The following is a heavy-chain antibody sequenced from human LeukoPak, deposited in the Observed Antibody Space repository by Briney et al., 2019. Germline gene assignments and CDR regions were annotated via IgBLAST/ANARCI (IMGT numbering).Heavy chain of an antibody. Sequence: LETLSLTCTVSGVSISSYYWTWIRQPPGKGLEWIGYYYSGSTKYNPSLKSRVTISVDTSKKQFSLKLNSVTAANTAVYYCARHINWDYFDSWGQGTLVTVSS. CDR2: YYSGST. J-gene: IGHJ4*02. D-gene: IGHD7-27*01. CDR3: ARHINWDYFDS. CDR1: GVSISSYY. V-gene: IGHV4-59*08.